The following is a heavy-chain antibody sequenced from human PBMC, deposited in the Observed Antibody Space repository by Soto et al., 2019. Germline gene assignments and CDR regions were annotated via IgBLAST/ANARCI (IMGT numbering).Heavy chain of an antibody. CDR2: IYYSGST. CDR3: ARHSSGKMFDL. V-gene: IGHV4-39*01. D-gene: IGHD3-10*01. J-gene: IGHJ2*01. CDR1: GGSISSSSYY. Sequence: QLQLQESGPGLVKPSETLSLTCTVSGGSISSSSYYWGWIRQPPGKGLAWIGSIYYSGSTYYNPSLKSRVTITADTSTNQFSMKLSAVTAADTAVYYCARHSSGKMFDLWGRGTLVTVSS.